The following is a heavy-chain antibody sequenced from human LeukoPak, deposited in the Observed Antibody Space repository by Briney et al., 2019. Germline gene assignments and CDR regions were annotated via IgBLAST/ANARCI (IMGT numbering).Heavy chain of an antibody. V-gene: IGHV3-53*04. D-gene: IGHD1-26*01. Sequence: QPGRSLRLSCAASGFTVSSNYMSWVRQAPGKGLEWVSVIYSGGSTYYADSVKGRFTISRHNSKNTLYLQMNSLRAEDTAVYYCARAGYRGWGTPIYFDYWGQGTLVTVSS. CDR2: IYSGGST. CDR1: GFTVSSNY. CDR3: ARAGYRGWGTPIYFDY. J-gene: IGHJ4*02.